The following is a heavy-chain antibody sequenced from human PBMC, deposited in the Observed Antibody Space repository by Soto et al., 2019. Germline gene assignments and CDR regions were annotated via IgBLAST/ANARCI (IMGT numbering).Heavy chain of an antibody. Sequence: GESLKISCKGSGYSFTSYWISWVRQMPGKGLEWMGRIDPSDSYTNYSPSFQGHVTVSADKSISTAYLQWSSLKASDTAMYYCARCVDRSSTSCYRPAFDIWGQGTMVTVSS. D-gene: IGHD2-2*02. CDR1: GYSFTSYW. CDR3: ARCVDRSSTSCYRPAFDI. J-gene: IGHJ3*02. V-gene: IGHV5-10-1*01. CDR2: IDPSDSYT.